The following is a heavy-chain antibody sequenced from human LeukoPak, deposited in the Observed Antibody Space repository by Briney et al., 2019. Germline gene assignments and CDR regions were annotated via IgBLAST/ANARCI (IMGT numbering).Heavy chain of an antibody. CDR3: GRDRFEWGLPRD. J-gene: IGHJ4*01. D-gene: IGHD1-26*01. Sequence: PGGSLRLSCAASGFTFRNYDMNWVRQVPGKGLEWVAYISYSGSTIYYADSVKGRFTISRDNAKDSLFLQMNSLSVEDTAIYYCGRDRFEWGLPRDWGQGTLVTVSS. CDR1: GFTFRNYD. V-gene: IGHV3-48*03. CDR2: ISYSGSTI.